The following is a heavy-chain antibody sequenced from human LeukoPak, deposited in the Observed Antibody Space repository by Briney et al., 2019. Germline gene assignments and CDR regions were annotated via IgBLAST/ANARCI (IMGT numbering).Heavy chain of an antibody. D-gene: IGHD5-12*01. CDR1: GYTFTSYG. Sequence: GASVKVSCRASGYTFTSYGISWVRQAPGQGLEWMGWISAYNGNTNYAQKLQGRVTMTTDTPTSTAYMELRSLRSDDTAVYYCARDKNRGGYDYPPLVWGQGTLVTVSS. V-gene: IGHV1-18*01. J-gene: IGHJ4*02. CDR3: ARDKNRGGYDYPPLV. CDR2: ISAYNGNT.